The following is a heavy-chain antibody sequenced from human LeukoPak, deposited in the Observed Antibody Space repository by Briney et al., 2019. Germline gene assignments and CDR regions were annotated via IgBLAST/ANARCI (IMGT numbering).Heavy chain of an antibody. Sequence: GASVKVSCKASGYTFTSYSIHWVRQAPGQGLEWMGVINPSGGSTTYPQKFQGRVTMTRDSSTTTVYMELSSLRSDDTAVYYCARGDNSRWYGDYWGQGALVTVSS. V-gene: IGHV1-46*01. CDR3: ARGDNSRWYGDY. D-gene: IGHD6-13*01. J-gene: IGHJ4*02. CDR2: INPSGGST. CDR1: GYTFTSYS.